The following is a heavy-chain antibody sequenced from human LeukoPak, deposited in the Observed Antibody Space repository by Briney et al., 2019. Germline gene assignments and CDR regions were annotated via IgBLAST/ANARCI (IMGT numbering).Heavy chain of an antibody. CDR3: ARDGRIVGATGGGDY. CDR1: GGTFSSYA. D-gene: IGHD1-26*01. CDR2: IIPILGIA. Sequence: GASVKVSCKASGGTFSSYAISWVRQAPGQGLEWMGRIIPILGIANYAQKFQGRVTITADKSTSTAYMELSSLRSEDTAVYHCARDGRIVGATGGGDYWGQGTLVTVSS. V-gene: IGHV1-69*04. J-gene: IGHJ4*02.